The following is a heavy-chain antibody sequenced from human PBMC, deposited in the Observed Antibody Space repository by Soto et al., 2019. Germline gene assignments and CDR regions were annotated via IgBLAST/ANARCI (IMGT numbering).Heavy chain of an antibody. V-gene: IGHV4-34*01. CDR2: INHSGST. J-gene: IGHJ4*02. D-gene: IGHD5-18*01. CDR1: GGSFSGYY. Sequence: SETLSLTCAVYGGSFSGYYWSWIRQPPGKGLEWIGEINHSGSTNYNPSLKSRVTISVATSKNQFSLKLSSVTVADTAVYYCARGARRVDTAMVPFDYWGQGTLVTVSS. CDR3: ARGARRVDTAMVPFDY.